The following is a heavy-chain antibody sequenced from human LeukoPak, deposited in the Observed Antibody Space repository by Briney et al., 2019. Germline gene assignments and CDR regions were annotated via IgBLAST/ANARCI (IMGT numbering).Heavy chain of an antibody. D-gene: IGHD3-9*01. V-gene: IGHV3-33*06. CDR1: GITFSNAC. CDR3: AKGLTRRYLDY. CDR2: IWYDGSNK. J-gene: IGHJ4*02. Sequence: GGSLRLSCAASGITFSNACMSWVRQAPGKGLEWVAVIWYDGSNKYYRDSIKGRFTISRDNSKNTLYLQMNSLRAEDTAVYYCAKGLTRRYLDYWGQGTLVTVSS.